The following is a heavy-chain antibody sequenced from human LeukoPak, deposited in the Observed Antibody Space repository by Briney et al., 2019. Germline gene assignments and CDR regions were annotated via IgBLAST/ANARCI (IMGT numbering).Heavy chain of an antibody. D-gene: IGHD3-9*01. J-gene: IGHJ4*02. V-gene: IGHV4-61*02. CDR1: GGSISSGSYY. CDR2: IYISGRP. CDR3: ARVHHDTLTFDY. Sequence: PSETLSLTCTVSGGSISSGSYYWRWIRQPAGKGLEWIGRIYISGRPTYNPSLKSRVTISADTSKNQFSLKLSSVTAADEAVYYCARVHHDTLTFDYWGQGTLVTVSS.